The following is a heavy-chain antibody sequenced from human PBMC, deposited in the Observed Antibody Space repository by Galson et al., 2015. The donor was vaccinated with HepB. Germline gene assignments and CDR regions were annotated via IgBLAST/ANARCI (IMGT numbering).Heavy chain of an antibody. CDR1: GDSVSSNSAA. D-gene: IGHD1-7*01. CDR2: TYYRSKWYN. CDR3: ARIVGTGTTGDYYYMDV. V-gene: IGHV6-1*01. Sequence: CAISGDSVSSNSAAWNWIRQSPSRGLEWLGRTYYRSKWYNDYAVSVKSRITINPDTSKNQFSLQLNSVTPEDTAVYYCARIVGTGTTGDYYYMDVWGKGTTVTVSS. J-gene: IGHJ6*03.